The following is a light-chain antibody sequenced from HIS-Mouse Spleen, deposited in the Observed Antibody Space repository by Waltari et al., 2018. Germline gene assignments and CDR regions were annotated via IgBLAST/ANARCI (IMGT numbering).Light chain of an antibody. CDR1: ALPKQY. V-gene: IGLV3-25*03. CDR3: QSADSSGTYV. Sequence: SYELTQPPSVSVSPGQTARITCSGDALPKQYAYWYQQKPGQAPVPVIYKDSERPSGIPERFSGSSAGTTVTLTISGVQVEDEADYYCQSADSSGTYVFGGGTKLTVL. J-gene: IGLJ2*01. CDR2: KDS.